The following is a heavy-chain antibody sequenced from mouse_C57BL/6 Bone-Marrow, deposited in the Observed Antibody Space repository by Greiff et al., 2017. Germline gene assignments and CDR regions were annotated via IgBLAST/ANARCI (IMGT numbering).Heavy chain of an antibody. V-gene: IGHV6-3*01. J-gene: IGHJ4*01. CDR1: GFTFSNYW. Sequence: EVKVVESGGGLVQPGGSMKLSCVASGFTFSNYWMNWVRQSPEKGLEWVAQIRLKSDNYATHYAESVKGRFTISRDDSKSSVYLQMNNLRAEDTGIYYCTVGYGSRRDYAMDYWGQGTSVTVSS. CDR3: TVGYGSRRDYAMDY. D-gene: IGHD1-1*01. CDR2: IRLKSDNYAT.